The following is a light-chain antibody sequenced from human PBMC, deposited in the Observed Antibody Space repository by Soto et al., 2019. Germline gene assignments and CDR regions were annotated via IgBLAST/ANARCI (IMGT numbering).Light chain of an antibody. CDR3: MQAIYWPFT. J-gene: IGKJ3*01. CDR1: QSLVYSDGDTF. CDR2: QVS. Sequence: DVVLTQSPLFLPVTLGQPASISCRSSQSLVYSDGDTFLSWFQQRPRQSPMRLIYQVSNRDTGVPVRFSGSGSGTDFTLKISRVAAEDVGVYFCMQAIYWPFTFGPGTKVDIK. V-gene: IGKV2-30*01.